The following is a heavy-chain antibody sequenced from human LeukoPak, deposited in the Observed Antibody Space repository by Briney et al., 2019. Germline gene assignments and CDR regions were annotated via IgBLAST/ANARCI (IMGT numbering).Heavy chain of an antibody. D-gene: IGHD3-10*01. CDR1: GGTCSSYA. V-gene: IGHV1-8*03. CDR2: MNPNSGNT. CDR3: ARGEVRHMDV. J-gene: IGHJ6*03. Sequence: GASVKVSCKAAGGTCSSYAISWVRQATGQGLEWMGWMNPNSGNTGYAQKFQGRVTITRNTSISTAYMELSSLRSEYTAVYYCARGEVRHMDVWGKGTTVTVSS.